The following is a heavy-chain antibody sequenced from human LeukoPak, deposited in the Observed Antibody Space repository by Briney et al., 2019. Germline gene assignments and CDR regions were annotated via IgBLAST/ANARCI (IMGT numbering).Heavy chain of an antibody. J-gene: IGHJ5*02. D-gene: IGHD5-24*01. CDR2: IRSKANSYAT. CDR3: TSRDSP. Sequence: GGSLRLSCAASGFIFSDSTIHWVRQASGKGLEWVGLIRSKANSYATVYGASVKGRFTVSRDDSKNTAYLQMNSLKIEDTAVYYCTSRDSPWGQGTQVTASS. CDR1: GFIFSDST. V-gene: IGHV3-73*01.